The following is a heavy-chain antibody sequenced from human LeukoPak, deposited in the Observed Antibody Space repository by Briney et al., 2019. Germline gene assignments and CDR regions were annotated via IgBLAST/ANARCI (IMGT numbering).Heavy chain of an antibody. CDR1: SGSISSGSYY. D-gene: IGHD1-20*01. Sequence: PSETLSLTCTVSSGSISSGSYYWSWIRQPAGKGLEWIGRMYSSGSTNYYPSLQSRVTISRDTSRNQFSLNLSSVTAADTAIYYCARGITLTGSTKGDWFDPWGQGTLVTVSS. CDR2: MYSSGST. J-gene: IGHJ5*02. V-gene: IGHV4-61*02. CDR3: ARGITLTGSTKGDWFDP.